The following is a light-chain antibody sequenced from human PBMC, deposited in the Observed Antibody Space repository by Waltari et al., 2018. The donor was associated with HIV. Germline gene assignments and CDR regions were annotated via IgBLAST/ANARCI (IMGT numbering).Light chain of an antibody. V-gene: IGKV1-9*01. CDR2: GAS. CDR3: QQIKTLPLT. J-gene: IGKJ4*01. Sequence: DIQLTQSPSFVSASVGDTVTITCRASQAISSYVAWYQKRPTKAPKVLLDGASTLQAGVPSRFRGSGSGTEFTLTSTSVQPDDFATYYCQQIKTLPLTFGGGTRIDIK. CDR1: QAISSY.